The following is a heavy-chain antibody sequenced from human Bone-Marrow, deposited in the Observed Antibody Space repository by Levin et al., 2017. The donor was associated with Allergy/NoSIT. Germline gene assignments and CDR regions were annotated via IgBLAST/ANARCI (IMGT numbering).Heavy chain of an antibody. Sequence: ASVKVSCVVSELNVTRNYMNWVRQAPGKGLEWVSVIYGGGSTYYADTVKGRFTISRDNAKNSLFLQMNSLTAADTAVYYCARGLEYSGLPWGQGTLVTVSS. CDR2: IYGGGST. V-gene: IGHV3-53*01. CDR1: ELNVTRNY. J-gene: IGHJ5*02. CDR3: ARGLEYSGLP. D-gene: IGHD5-12*01.